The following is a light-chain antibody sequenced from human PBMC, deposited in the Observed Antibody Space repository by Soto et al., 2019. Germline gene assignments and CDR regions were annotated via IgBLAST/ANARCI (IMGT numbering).Light chain of an antibody. CDR3: QQRNNWLT. Sequence: EIVLTQSPATLSLSPGERATLSCRASQSVSSYLAWYQQKPGKAPRLLIYDASNRATGIPARFSGSGYGTDFTLTISSLEHEDFAVYYCQQRNNWLTFGGGTKVEIK. J-gene: IGKJ4*01. CDR2: DAS. V-gene: IGKV3-11*01. CDR1: QSVSSY.